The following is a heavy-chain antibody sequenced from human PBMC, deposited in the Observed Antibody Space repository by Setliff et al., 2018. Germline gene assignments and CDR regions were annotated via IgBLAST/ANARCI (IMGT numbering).Heavy chain of an antibody. J-gene: IGHJ4*02. Sequence: GGSLRLSCAASGFTFSNAWMSWVRQAPGKGLEWVSSISSSSSYIYYADSVKGRFTISRDNAKNSAYLQMNSLRAEDTAIYYCARANTTGYYYFDYWGQGTLVTVSS. CDR2: ISSSSSYI. CDR3: ARANTTGYYYFDY. CDR1: GFTFSNAW. V-gene: IGHV3-21*01. D-gene: IGHD3-9*01.